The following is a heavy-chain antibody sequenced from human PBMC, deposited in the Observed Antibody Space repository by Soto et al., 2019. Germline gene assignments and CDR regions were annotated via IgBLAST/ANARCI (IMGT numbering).Heavy chain of an antibody. V-gene: IGHV3-11*01. CDR2: ISGSGSTL. CDR3: ARDLYGDPFLGMDV. D-gene: IGHD4-17*01. Sequence: QVQLVESGGGLVKPGGSLRLSCAASGFTFSDYYMNWIRQAPGKGLEWVSYISGSGSTLYYADSVEGRFTISRDNAKNSLYLQINSLRAEDTAVYYCARDLYGDPFLGMDVWGKGTTVTVSS. J-gene: IGHJ6*03. CDR1: GFTFSDYY.